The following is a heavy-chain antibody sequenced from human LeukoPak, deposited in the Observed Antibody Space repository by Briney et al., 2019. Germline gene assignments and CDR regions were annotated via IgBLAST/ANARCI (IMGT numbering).Heavy chain of an antibody. V-gene: IGHV5-51*01. Sequence: GGSLQISCQGSGSSFTSYWIGWVRQLPGKGLEWMGIIYPGDSDTRYSPSFQGQVTITADKSISTTYLQWSSLKASDTAMYYCASYLNFDYWGQGTLVTVSS. J-gene: IGHJ4*02. CDR1: GSSFTSYW. CDR3: ASYLNFDY. CDR2: IYPGDSDT.